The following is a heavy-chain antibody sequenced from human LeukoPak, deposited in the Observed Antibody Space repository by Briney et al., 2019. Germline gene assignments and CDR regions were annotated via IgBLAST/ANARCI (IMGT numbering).Heavy chain of an antibody. CDR3: ARPVGGWFDP. D-gene: IGHD3-16*01. CDR2: VNLSGVT. V-gene: IGHV4-34*01. Sequence: PSETLSLTCAVYGGSFSGYYWSWVRQPPGMGLEWIGEVNLSGVTNYNPSLKSRITMSLDTSKNHFSLKLSSVTAVDTAVYYCARPVGGWFDPWGQGTLVTVSS. CDR1: GGSFSGYY. J-gene: IGHJ5*02.